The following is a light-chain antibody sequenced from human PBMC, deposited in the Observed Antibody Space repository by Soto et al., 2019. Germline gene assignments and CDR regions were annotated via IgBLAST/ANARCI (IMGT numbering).Light chain of an antibody. CDR3: LSYDSSLGVI. CDR1: SSNIGADHD. J-gene: IGLJ2*01. CDR2: GNS. V-gene: IGLV1-40*01. Sequence: QSVLTQPPSVSGAPGQRVTISCTGSSSNIGADHDVHWYQQLPGTAPKLLIYGNSNRPSGVPDRFSGSKSGTSASLAITGLHAEDEADYYCLSYDSSLGVIFGGGTKLTVL.